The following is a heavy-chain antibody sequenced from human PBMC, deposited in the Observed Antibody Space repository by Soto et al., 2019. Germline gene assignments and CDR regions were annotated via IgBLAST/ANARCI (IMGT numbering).Heavy chain of an antibody. CDR3: AKGGVGSTSSAFDI. V-gene: IGHV3-66*03. CDR2: IYSTGTT. J-gene: IGHJ3*02. D-gene: IGHD1-26*01. CDR1: GFTVGNNY. Sequence: PVGSLRLSCAASGFTVGNNYMSWVRQAPGKGLEWVSLIYSTGTTKYADSVKGRFTVARDNSKNTLYLQMNSLRAEDTAVYYCAKGGVGSTSSAFDIWGQGTMVTVSS.